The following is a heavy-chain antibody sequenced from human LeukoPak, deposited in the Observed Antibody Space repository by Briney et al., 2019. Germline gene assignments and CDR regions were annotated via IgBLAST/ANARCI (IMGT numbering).Heavy chain of an antibody. CDR2: ISAYNGNT. Sequence: ASVKVSCKASGYTFTSYGNRWVRQAPGQGLEWMGWISAYNGNTNYAQKLQGRVTMTTDTSTSTAYMELRSLRSDDTAVYYCARWGPIAVAGKPLDYWGQGTLVTVSS. CDR3: ARWGPIAVAGKPLDY. CDR1: GYTFTSYG. J-gene: IGHJ4*02. V-gene: IGHV1-18*01. D-gene: IGHD6-19*01.